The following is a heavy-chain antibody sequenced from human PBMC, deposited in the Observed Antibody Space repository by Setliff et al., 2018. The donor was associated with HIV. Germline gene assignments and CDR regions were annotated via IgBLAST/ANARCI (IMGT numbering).Heavy chain of an antibody. J-gene: IGHJ4*02. V-gene: IGHV4-39*01. CDR2: VYYSGST. D-gene: IGHD1-1*01. CDR1: GGSISTSSYY. CDR3: ARLLTTAVYYFDY. Sequence: KTSETLSLTCTVSGGSISTSSYYWGWIRQPPGKGLEWVGSVYYSGSTYYTPSLKSRITISVDTSKNQFSLKLNSVTAADTAVYYCARLLTTAVYYFDYWGQGALVTVSS.